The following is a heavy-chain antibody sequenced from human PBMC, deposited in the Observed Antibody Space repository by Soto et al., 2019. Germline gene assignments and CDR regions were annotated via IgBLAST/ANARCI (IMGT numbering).Heavy chain of an antibody. Sequence: SETLSLPCTVSGGSISSYYWSWIRQPPGKGLEWIGYIYYSGSTNYNPSLKSRVTISVDTSKNQFSLKLSSVTATDTAVYYCARRGFGAYYYYMDVWGKGTTVTVSS. V-gene: IGHV4-59*08. J-gene: IGHJ6*03. CDR1: GGSISSYY. CDR2: IYYSGST. D-gene: IGHD3-10*01. CDR3: ARRGFGAYYYYMDV.